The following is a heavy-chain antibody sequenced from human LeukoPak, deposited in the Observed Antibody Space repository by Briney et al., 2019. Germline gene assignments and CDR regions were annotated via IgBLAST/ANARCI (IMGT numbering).Heavy chain of an antibody. CDR3: AKDTYSGSYFNYYYMDV. CDR2: IRYDGSNK. V-gene: IGHV3-30*02. D-gene: IGHD1-26*01. J-gene: IGHJ6*03. CDR1: GFTFSSYG. Sequence: GGSLRLSCAASGFTFSSYGMHWVRQAPGKGLERVAFIRYDGSNKYYADSVKGRFTISRDNSKNTLYLQMNSLRAEDTAVYYCAKDTYSGSYFNYYYMDVWGKGTTVTVSS.